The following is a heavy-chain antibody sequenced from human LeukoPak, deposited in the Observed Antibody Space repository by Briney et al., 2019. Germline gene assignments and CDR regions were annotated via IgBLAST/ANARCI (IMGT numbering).Heavy chain of an antibody. CDR2: IYYSGST. CDR3: ARGGSRFLEWLLYPYYYGMDV. CDR1: GGSVNSGSYY. Sequence: SETLSLTCTVSGGSVNSGSYYWNWIRQPPGKGLEWIGYIYYSGSTNYNPSLKSRVTISVDTSKNQFSLKLSSVTAADTAVYYCARGGSRFLEWLLYPYYYGMDVWGQGTTVTVSS. J-gene: IGHJ6*02. V-gene: IGHV4-61*01. D-gene: IGHD3-3*01.